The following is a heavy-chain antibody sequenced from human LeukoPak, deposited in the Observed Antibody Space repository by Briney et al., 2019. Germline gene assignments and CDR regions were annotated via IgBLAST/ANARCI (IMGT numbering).Heavy chain of an antibody. J-gene: IGHJ4*02. CDR2: IYHSGSN. V-gene: IGHV4-59*01. D-gene: IGHD3-16*01. Sequence: LETLSLTCTVSGDSLTRYFWSWIRQPPGEGLEWVGNIYHSGSNNYNPSLRSRVAISVDTTKNQLSLKLYSVTAADTAVYFCAKIVSGGASFDNWGQGTLVTVSS. CDR3: AKIVSGGASFDN. CDR1: GDSLTRYF.